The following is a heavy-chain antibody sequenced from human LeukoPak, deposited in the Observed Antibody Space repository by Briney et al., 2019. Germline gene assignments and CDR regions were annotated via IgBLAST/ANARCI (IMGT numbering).Heavy chain of an antibody. CDR3: ARRPRGYSGYDPPSHFDY. D-gene: IGHD5-12*01. CDR2: IYPGDSDT. J-gene: IGHJ4*02. CDR1: GSSFTSYW. Sequence: GESLQISCKGSGSSFTSYWIGWVRQMPGKGLEWMGIIYPGDSDTRYSPSFQGQVTISADKSISTAYLQWSSLKASDTAMYYCARRPRGYSGYDPPSHFDYWGQGTLVTVSS. V-gene: IGHV5-51*01.